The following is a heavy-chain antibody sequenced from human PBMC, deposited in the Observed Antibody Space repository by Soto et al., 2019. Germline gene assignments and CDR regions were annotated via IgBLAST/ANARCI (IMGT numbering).Heavy chain of an antibody. CDR2: INAGNGNT. CDR1: GYTFTSYA. J-gene: IGHJ4*02. D-gene: IGHD5-12*01. CDR3: ARLIVATMTDEAFDY. V-gene: IGHV1-3*01. Sequence: ASVKVSCKASGYTFTSYAMHWVRQAPGQRLEWMGWINAGNGNTKYSQKFQGRVTITRDTSASTAYMELSSLRSGDTAVYYCARLIVATMTDEAFDYWGQGTLVTVSS.